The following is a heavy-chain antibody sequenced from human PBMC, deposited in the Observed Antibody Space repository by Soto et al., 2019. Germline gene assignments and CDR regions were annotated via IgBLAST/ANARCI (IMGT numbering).Heavy chain of an antibody. CDR3: ARRGPTFNIVVVPAAIVAFDI. Sequence: PSETLSLTCAVYGGSFSGYYRSWIRQPPGKGLEWIGEINHSGSTNYNPSLKSRVTISVDTSKNQFSLKLSSVTAADTAVYYCARRGPTFNIVVVPAAIVAFDIWGQGTMVTVSS. CDR2: INHSGST. D-gene: IGHD2-2*01. CDR1: GGSFSGYY. J-gene: IGHJ3*02. V-gene: IGHV4-34*01.